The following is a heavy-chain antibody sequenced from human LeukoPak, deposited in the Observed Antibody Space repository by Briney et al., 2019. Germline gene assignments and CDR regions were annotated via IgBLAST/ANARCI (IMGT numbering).Heavy chain of an antibody. V-gene: IGHV1-2*02. CDR1: GYTFTGYI. J-gene: IGHJ4*02. D-gene: IGHD4-17*01. Sequence: ASVKVSCKASGYTFTGYIMHWVRQAPGQGLEWMGWINPNSGDTNYAQKFQGRVTMTRDTSISTVYMELSRLRSDVTAVYYCARPKDYGDYRLFDYWGQGALVTVSS. CDR3: ARPKDYGDYRLFDY. CDR2: INPNSGDT.